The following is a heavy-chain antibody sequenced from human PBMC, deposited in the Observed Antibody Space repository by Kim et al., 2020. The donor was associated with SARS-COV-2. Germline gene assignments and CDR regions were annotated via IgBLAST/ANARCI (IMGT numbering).Heavy chain of an antibody. V-gene: IGHV3-11*06. J-gene: IGHJ4*02. Sequence: GGSLRLSCAASGFTFSDYYMSWIRQAPGKGLEWVSYISSSSSYTNYADSVKGRFTISRDNAKNSLYLQMNSLRAEDTAVYYCARCGRVWFGRGGFDYWGQGTLVTVSS. D-gene: IGHD3-10*01. CDR2: ISSSSSYT. CDR3: ARCGRVWFGRGGFDY. CDR1: GFTFSDYY.